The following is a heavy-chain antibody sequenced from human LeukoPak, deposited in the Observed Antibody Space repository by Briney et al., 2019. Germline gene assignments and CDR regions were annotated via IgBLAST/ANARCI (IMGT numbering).Heavy chain of an antibody. V-gene: IGHV3-23*01. D-gene: IGHD3-10*01. CDR2: ISGSGGST. CDR3: ANHVYGSGSYYSPLTDY. J-gene: IGHJ4*02. Sequence: PGGSLRLSCAASGFTFSSYAMSWVRQAPGKGLEWVSAISGSGGSTYYADSVKGRFTISRDNSKNTLYLQTNSLRAEDTAVYYCANHVYGSGSYYSPLTDYWGQGTLVTVSS. CDR1: GFTFSSYA.